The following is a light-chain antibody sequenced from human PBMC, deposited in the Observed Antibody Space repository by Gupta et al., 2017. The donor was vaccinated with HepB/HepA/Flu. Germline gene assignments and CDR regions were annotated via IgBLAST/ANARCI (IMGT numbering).Light chain of an antibody. CDR3: LQRSMWPRT. V-gene: IGKV3-11*01. CDR1: QSISNR. CDR2: DAS. J-gene: IGKJ2*01. Sequence: DIVLTQSPGTLSLSAGESATLSCRASQSISNRLAWYQQKPGQAPRLFIYDASNRAPGIPARFSGRGSGTDFTLTISSLEPEDVAVYYCLQRSMWPRTFGQGTKLEIK.